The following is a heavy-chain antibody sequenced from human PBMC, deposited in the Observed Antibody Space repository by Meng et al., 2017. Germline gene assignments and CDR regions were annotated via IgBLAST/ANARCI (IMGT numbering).Heavy chain of an antibody. V-gene: IGHV4-4*02. CDR3: ARIGDWGSTRYFDY. D-gene: IGHD7-27*01. J-gene: IGHJ4*02. CDR1: DGSISSSNW. CDR2: IYHSGST. Sequence: AQLEEWGPALVTPSGTLSPTWAVSDGSISSSNWWSWVRQPPGKGVEWIGEIYHSGSTNYNPSLKSRVTISVEKSKNQFSLKLSSVTAADTAVYYCARIGDWGSTRYFDYWGQGTLVTVSS.